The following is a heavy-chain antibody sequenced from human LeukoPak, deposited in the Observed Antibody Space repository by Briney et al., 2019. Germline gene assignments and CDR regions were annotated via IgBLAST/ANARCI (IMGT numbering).Heavy chain of an antibody. Sequence: SETLSLTCTVSGGSISSYYWSWIRQPPGKGLEWIGYIYYSGSTNYNPSLKSRVTISVDTSKNQFSLKLSSVTAADTAVYYCARRWLVQNYFDYWGQGTLVTVSS. D-gene: IGHD6-19*01. CDR1: GGSISSYY. J-gene: IGHJ4*02. V-gene: IGHV4-59*08. CDR3: ARRWLVQNYFDY. CDR2: IYYSGST.